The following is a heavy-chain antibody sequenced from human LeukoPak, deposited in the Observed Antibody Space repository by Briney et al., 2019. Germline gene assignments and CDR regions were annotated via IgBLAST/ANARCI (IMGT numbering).Heavy chain of an antibody. D-gene: IGHD3-9*01. Sequence: GGTLRLSCAASGFTFSSYGMSWVRQAPGKGLEWVSAISGSGGSTYYADSVKGRFTISRDNSQNTLYLQMNSLSAEDTAVFYCARVALWSNYDVLTGYSNYWYFDLWGRGTLVTVSS. V-gene: IGHV3-23*01. J-gene: IGHJ2*01. CDR1: GFTFSSYG. CDR3: ARVALWSNYDVLTGYSNYWYFDL. CDR2: ISGSGGST.